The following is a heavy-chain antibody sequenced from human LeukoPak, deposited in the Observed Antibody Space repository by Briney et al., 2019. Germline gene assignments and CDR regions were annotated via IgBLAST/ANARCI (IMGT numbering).Heavy chain of an antibody. CDR3: ARGSSASRS. CDR2: ISWNSGSI. D-gene: IGHD6-25*01. V-gene: IGHV3-9*01. CDR1: GFTFDDYA. Sequence: PGRSLRLSCAASGFTFDDYAMHWVRQAPGKGLEWVSGISWNSGSIGYADSVKGRFTISRDNAKNSLYLEMNSLRAEDTAVYYCARGSSASRSWGQGTLVIVSS. J-gene: IGHJ1*01.